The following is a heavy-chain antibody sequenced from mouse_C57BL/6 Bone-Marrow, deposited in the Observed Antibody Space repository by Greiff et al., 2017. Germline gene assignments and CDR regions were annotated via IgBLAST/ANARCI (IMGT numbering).Heavy chain of an antibody. Sequence: EVKLMESGPGMVKPSQSLSLTCTVTGYSITSGYDWHWIRHAPGNKLEWMGYIRYSGSTNYNPPLKSRISITHDTSKNHFFLKLNTVTTEDTATYYCAGGYDYSFAYWGQGTLVTVSA. CDR2: IRYSGST. J-gene: IGHJ3*01. CDR3: AGGYDYSFAY. D-gene: IGHD2-4*01. CDR1: GYSITSGYD. V-gene: IGHV3-1*01.